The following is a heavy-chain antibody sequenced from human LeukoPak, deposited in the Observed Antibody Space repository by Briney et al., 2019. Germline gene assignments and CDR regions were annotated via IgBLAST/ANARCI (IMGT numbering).Heavy chain of an antibody. J-gene: IGHJ3*02. Sequence: GGSLRLSCAASGFTFSSYGMHWVRQAPCKGLEWVAVISYDGSNKYYADSVKGRFTISRDNSKNTLYLQMNSLRAEDTAVYYCAKAYLVERGAFDIWGQGTMVTVSS. CDR1: GFTFSSYG. CDR3: AKAYLVERGAFDI. V-gene: IGHV3-30*18. D-gene: IGHD1-1*01. CDR2: ISYDGSNK.